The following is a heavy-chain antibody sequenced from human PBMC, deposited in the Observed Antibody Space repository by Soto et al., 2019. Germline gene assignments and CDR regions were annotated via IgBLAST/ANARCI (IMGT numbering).Heavy chain of an antibody. CDR2: IWYDGSNK. D-gene: IGHD6-19*01. Sequence: GGSLRLSCAASGFTFSSYGMHWVRQAPGKGLEWVAVIWYDGSNKYYADSVKGRFTISRDNSKNTLYLQMNSLRAEDTAVYYCARDGLPGIAVAGNDYWGQGTLVTVSS. CDR1: GFTFSSYG. V-gene: IGHV3-33*01. J-gene: IGHJ4*02. CDR3: ARDGLPGIAVAGNDY.